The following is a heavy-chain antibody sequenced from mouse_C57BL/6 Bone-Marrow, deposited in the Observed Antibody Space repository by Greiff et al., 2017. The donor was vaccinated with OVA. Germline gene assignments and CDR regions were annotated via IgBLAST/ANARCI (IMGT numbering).Heavy chain of an antibody. CDR1: GYAFSSSW. CDR3: AREGPWFAY. Sequence: QVQLQQSGPELVKPGASVKISCKASGYAFSSSWMNWVKQRPGKGLEWIGRIYPGDGDTNYNGKFKGKATLTADKSSSTAYMQLSSLTSEDSAVYCCAREGPWFAYWGQGTLVTVSA. CDR2: IYPGDGDT. J-gene: IGHJ3*01. V-gene: IGHV1-82*01.